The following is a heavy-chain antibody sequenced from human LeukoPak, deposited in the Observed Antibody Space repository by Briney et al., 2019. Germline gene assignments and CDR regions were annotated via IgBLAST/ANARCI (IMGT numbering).Heavy chain of an antibody. J-gene: IGHJ3*02. CDR2: ISGYNGNT. Sequence: ASVKVSCKASGYTFISYGISWVRQAPGQGLEWMGWISGYNGNTKYAQKFQGRVTMTRDTSISTAYMDLSRLRSDDTAVYYCARDFDWPYSNAFDIWGQGTMVTVSS. CDR1: GYTFISYG. D-gene: IGHD3-9*01. V-gene: IGHV1-18*01. CDR3: ARDFDWPYSNAFDI.